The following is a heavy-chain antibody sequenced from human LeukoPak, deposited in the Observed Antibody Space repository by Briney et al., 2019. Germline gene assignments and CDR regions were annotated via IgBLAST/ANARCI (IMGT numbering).Heavy chain of an antibody. J-gene: IGHJ4*02. CDR3: AKDLGTIFDVVNYHFDY. CDR1: GFTFSGHS. V-gene: IGHV3-48*01. Sequence: GGSLRLSCAASGFTFSGHSVNWVRQAPGKGLEWVSYISSSSNTIYYADSVKGRFTISRDNAKNSLYLQMNGLRAEDTAVYYCAKDLGTIFDVVNYHFDYWGQGTLVTVSS. CDR2: ISSSSNTI. D-gene: IGHD3-3*01.